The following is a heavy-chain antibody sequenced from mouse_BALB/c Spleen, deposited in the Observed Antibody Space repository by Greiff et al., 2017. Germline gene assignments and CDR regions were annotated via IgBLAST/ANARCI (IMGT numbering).Heavy chain of an antibody. CDR2: IRNKANGYTT. D-gene: IGHD2-14*01. CDR3: ARSYRIDY. Sequence: EVQRVESGGGLVQPGGSLRLSCATSGFTFTDYYMSWVRQPPGKALEWLGFIRNKANGYTTEYSASVKGRFTISRDNSQSILYLQMNTLRAEDSATYYCARSYRIDYWGQGTTLTVSS. V-gene: IGHV7-3*02. J-gene: IGHJ2*01. CDR1: GFTFTDYY.